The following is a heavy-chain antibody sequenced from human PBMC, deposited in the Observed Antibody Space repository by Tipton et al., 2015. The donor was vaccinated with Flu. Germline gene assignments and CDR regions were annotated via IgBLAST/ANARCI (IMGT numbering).Heavy chain of an antibody. V-gene: IGHV4-38-2*02. Sequence: TLSLTCSVSGDSMRRDYFWGWIRQAPGKGLEWIGQIYTSGSTKYSPSLKSRVTMSLDTSKNHFSLKLSSVTAADTAMYYCARDYGDLNWFDPWGQGTLVTVSS. CDR3: ARDYGDLNWFDP. CDR2: IYTSGST. CDR1: GDSMRRDYF. J-gene: IGHJ5*02. D-gene: IGHD4-17*01.